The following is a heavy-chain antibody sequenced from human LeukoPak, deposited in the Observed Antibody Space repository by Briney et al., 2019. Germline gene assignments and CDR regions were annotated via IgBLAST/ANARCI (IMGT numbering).Heavy chain of an antibody. CDR3: ARGFNSSSWYVRVRGFDP. J-gene: IGHJ5*02. V-gene: IGHV1-8*01. CDR1: GYTFTSYD. CDR2: MNPNSGNT. D-gene: IGHD6-13*01. Sequence: GASVKVSCKASGYTFTSYDINWVRQATGQGLEWMGWMNPNSGNTGYAQKFQGRVTMTRNTSISTAYMELSSLRSEDTAVYYCARGFNSSSWYVRVRGFDPWGQGTLVTVSS.